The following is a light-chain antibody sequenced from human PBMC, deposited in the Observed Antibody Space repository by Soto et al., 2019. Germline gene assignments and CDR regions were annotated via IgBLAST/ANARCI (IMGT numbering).Light chain of an antibody. Sequence: DIQMTQSPSTLSASVGDRITITCRASQSISTWLAWYQQKPGKAPKLLIYRASSLEGGVRSRFSGSGSGTEFNITISSLQPDDFATYYGQQYNAYPLTFGGGTTVEIK. V-gene: IGKV1-5*03. CDR2: RAS. J-gene: IGKJ4*01. CDR1: QSISTW. CDR3: QQYNAYPLT.